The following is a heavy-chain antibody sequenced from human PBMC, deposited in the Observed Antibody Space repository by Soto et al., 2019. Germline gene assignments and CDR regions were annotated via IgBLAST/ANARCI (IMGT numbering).Heavy chain of an antibody. V-gene: IGHV3-30*18. Sequence: PGWSLRLSCASSGFTFISYGMHWVRQAPGKGLEWVAVISYDGSNKYYADSVKGRFTISRDNSKNTLYLQMNSLRAEDTAVYYCAKRGYGRYNWFDPWGQGTLVTVSS. CDR2: ISYDGSNK. D-gene: IGHD5-18*01. CDR3: AKRGYGRYNWFDP. CDR1: GFTFISYG. J-gene: IGHJ5*02.